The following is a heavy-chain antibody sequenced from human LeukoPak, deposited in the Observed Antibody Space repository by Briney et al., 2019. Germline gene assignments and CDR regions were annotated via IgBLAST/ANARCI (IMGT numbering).Heavy chain of an antibody. Sequence: QPGGSLRLSCAASGFTFGSYWMSWVRQAPGKGLEWVANIKQDGSEKYYVDSVKGRFTISRDNAENSLSLQMNSLRAEDTAVYYCARDRGYYYDSSGYYDYWGQGTLVTVSS. D-gene: IGHD3-22*01. CDR2: IKQDGSEK. V-gene: IGHV3-7*03. J-gene: IGHJ4*02. CDR3: ARDRGYYYDSSGYYDY. CDR1: GFTFGSYW.